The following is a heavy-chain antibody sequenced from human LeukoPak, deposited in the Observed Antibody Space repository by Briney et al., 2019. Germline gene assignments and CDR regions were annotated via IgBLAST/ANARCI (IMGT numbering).Heavy chain of an antibody. V-gene: IGHV4-34*01. CDR1: GGSFSGYY. CDR3: ARGDGYSYGAYFNY. CDR2: VNHSGST. J-gene: IGHJ4*02. Sequence: PSETLSLTCPVYGGSFSGYYWSWIRQPPGKGLEWIGEVNHSGSTDYNPSLKSRVTISVDTSKNQFSLKLSSVTAADTAVYYCARGDGYSYGAYFNYWGQGTLVTVSS. D-gene: IGHD5-18*01.